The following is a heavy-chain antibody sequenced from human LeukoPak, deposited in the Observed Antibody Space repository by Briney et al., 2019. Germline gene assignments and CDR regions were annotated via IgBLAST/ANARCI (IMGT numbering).Heavy chain of an antibody. D-gene: IGHD6-13*01. CDR1: GLTFSSYA. CDR3: AKEVVVSAAVGTVGFDP. V-gene: IGHV3-23*01. CDR2: ISGSGSRT. Sequence: PGGSLRLSCAASGLTFSSYAMSWVRQAPGKGLEWVSAISGSGSRTYYADSVKGRFTISRDNSKNMLYLRINSLRAEDTAVYYCAKEVVVSAAVGTVGFDPWGQGTLVIVSS. J-gene: IGHJ5*02.